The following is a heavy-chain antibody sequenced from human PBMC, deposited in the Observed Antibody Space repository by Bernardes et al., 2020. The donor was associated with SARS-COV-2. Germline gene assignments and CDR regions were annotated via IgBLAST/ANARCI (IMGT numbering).Heavy chain of an antibody. Sequence: GGSLRLCCAASGFTFSSYWMHWVRQAPGKGLVWVSRINSDGSSTSYADSVKGRFTISRDNAKNTLYLQMNSLRAEDTAVYYCARVETYYDFWSGYYDHYYYGMDVWGQGTTVTVSS. CDR1: GFTFSSYW. J-gene: IGHJ6*02. CDR3: ARVETYYDFWSGYYDHYYYGMDV. CDR2: INSDGSST. V-gene: IGHV3-74*01. D-gene: IGHD3-3*01.